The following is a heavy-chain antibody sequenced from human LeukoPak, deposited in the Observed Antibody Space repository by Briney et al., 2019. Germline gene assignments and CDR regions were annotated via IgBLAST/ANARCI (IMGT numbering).Heavy chain of an antibody. Sequence: GGSLRLSCAASGFAFSTYSMNWVRQAPGKGLEWISYITGSGGAIYYADSVKGRFTISRDNAKNSLYLLMNSLRDEDTAVYYCASHLRRYGYWGQGTLVTVSS. CDR1: GFAFSTYS. CDR2: ITGSGGAI. CDR3: ASHLRRYGY. D-gene: IGHD1-14*01. V-gene: IGHV3-48*02. J-gene: IGHJ4*02.